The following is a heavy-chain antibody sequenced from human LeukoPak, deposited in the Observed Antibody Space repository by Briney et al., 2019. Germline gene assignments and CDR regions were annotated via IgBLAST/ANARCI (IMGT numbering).Heavy chain of an antibody. CDR2: IYNWGYN. V-gene: IGHV4-59*08. J-gene: IGHJ4*02. D-gene: IGHD3-16*02. CDR1: GGSLSSYY. Sequence: SETLSLTCTFSGGSLSSYYWSWIRQPPWKGLEWIGYIYNWGYNYYNPSLKSRVTISVDTSKNQSSLKLSCVTAADTAVYYCGRPLINSYSYTFDYWGQGTLVSVSP. CDR3: GRPLINSYSYTFDY.